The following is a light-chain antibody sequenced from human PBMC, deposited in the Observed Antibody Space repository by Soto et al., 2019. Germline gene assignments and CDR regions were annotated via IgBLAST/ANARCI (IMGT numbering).Light chain of an antibody. V-gene: IGLV1-51*01. J-gene: IGLJ1*01. CDR2: DNN. CDR1: TSNIGNNY. Sequence: QSVLTQPPSVSAAPRQKVTISCSGSTSNIGNNYVSWFQQLPGTAPKLLIYDNNRRPSGTPDRFSGSKSGTSATLGITGLQNGDEADYYCVIWDGRMSAFVLGTGTQVTVL. CDR3: VIWDGRMSAFV.